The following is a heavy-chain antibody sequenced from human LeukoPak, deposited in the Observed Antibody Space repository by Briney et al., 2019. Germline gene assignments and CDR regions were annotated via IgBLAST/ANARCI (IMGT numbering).Heavy chain of an antibody. V-gene: IGHV1-3*01. CDR2: INAGNGNT. Sequence: ASVKVSCKASGGTFTSYAMHWVRQAPGQRLEWMGWINAGNGNTKYSQKFQGRVTITRDTSASTAYMELSSLRSEDTAVYYCARAMVRGVTLFWFDPWGQGTLVTVSS. CDR1: GGTFTSYA. D-gene: IGHD3-10*01. J-gene: IGHJ5*02. CDR3: ARAMVRGVTLFWFDP.